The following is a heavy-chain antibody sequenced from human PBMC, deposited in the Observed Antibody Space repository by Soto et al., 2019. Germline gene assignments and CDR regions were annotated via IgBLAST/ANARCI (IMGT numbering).Heavy chain of an antibody. CDR3: ARENTKYGMDV. CDR2: IYYSGNT. D-gene: IGHD3-3*01. J-gene: IGHJ6*02. V-gene: IGHV4-59*01. CDR1: GGSISSYD. Sequence: TSDTLSLTCTVSGGSISSYDWSWIRQPPGKGLEWIGYIYYSGNTNYNPSLKSRVTISVDTSKNQFSPKLSSVTAADTAVYYCARENTKYGMDVWGQGTTVTVSS.